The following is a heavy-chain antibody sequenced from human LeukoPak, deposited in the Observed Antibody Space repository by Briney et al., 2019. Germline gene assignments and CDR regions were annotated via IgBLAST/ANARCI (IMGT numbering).Heavy chain of an antibody. D-gene: IGHD3-22*01. CDR3: ARDPSSYYDSSGYPDDAFDI. J-gene: IGHJ3*02. Sequence: GGSLRLSCAASGFSFSTYWLTWVRQAPEKGLEWVANINLDESEKYYVDSVKGRFAISRDNAKNSLYLQMNSLRAEDTAVYYCARDPSSYYDSSGYPDDAFDIWGQGTMVTVSS. V-gene: IGHV3-7*01. CDR2: INLDESEK. CDR1: GFSFSTYW.